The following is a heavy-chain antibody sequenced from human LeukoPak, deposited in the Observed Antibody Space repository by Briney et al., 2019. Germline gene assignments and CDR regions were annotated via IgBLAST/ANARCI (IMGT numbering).Heavy chain of an antibody. Sequence: GASVKVSCKASGYTFTGYYIHWVRQAPGQGLEWMGWINPHSGGTNYAQNFQGRVTMTRHTSISTAYMELSSLRSDDTAIYYCAKLWVVVADTQWGIDSLSQGTLVTVSS. D-gene: IGHD2-15*01. CDR2: INPHSGGT. V-gene: IGHV1-2*02. J-gene: IGHJ4*02. CDR3: AKLWVVVADTQWGIDS. CDR1: GYTFTGYY.